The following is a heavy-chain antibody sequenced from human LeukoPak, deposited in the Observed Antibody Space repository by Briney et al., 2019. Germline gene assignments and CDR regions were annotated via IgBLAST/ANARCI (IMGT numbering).Heavy chain of an antibody. CDR1: GGSFSGYF. V-gene: IGHV4-34*01. CDR2: VSYPGTS. J-gene: IGHJ4*02. CDR3: ARSRGRYCSGGACYPLDC. D-gene: IGHD2-15*01. Sequence: PSETLSLTCGVYGGSFSGYFWSWIRQAPGKGLEWIGEVSYPGTSKYNPSLKGRATISRDTSNTQFSLKLTSVTAADTAVYYCARSRGRYCSGGACYPLDCWGQGILVTVSS.